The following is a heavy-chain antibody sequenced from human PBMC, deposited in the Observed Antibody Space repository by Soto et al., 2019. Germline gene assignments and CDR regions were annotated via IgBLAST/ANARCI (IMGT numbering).Heavy chain of an antibody. Sequence: AGGSLRLSCAASGFTFSSYGMHWVRQAPGKGLEWVAVIWYDGSNKYYADSVKGRFTISRDNSKNTLYLQMNSLRAEDTAVYYCARDLFAYCSSTSCSPFDYWGQGTLVTVSS. CDR3: ARDLFAYCSSTSCSPFDY. J-gene: IGHJ4*02. V-gene: IGHV3-33*01. CDR2: IWYDGSNK. CDR1: GFTFSSYG. D-gene: IGHD2-2*01.